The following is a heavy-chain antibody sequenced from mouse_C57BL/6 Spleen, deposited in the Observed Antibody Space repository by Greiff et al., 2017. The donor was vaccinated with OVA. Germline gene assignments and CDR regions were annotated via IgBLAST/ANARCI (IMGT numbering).Heavy chain of an antibody. Sequence: EVQLVESGGGLVKPGGSLKLSCAASGFTFSDYGMHWVRQAPEKGLEWVAYISSGSSTIYYADTVKGRFPNSRDNAKNTLFLQMTSLRSEDTAMYYCARESSDAMDYWGQGTSVTVSS. CDR3: ARESSDAMDY. CDR2: ISSGSSTI. CDR1: GFTFSDYG. D-gene: IGHD3-2*02. J-gene: IGHJ4*01. V-gene: IGHV5-17*01.